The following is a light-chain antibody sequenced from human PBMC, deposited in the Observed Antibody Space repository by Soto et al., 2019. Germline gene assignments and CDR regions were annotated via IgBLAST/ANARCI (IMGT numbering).Light chain of an antibody. V-gene: IGKV3D-15*01. CDR2: GAS. CDR1: QSVSGN. J-gene: IGKJ1*01. Sequence: EIVMTQSPATLSVSPGERATLSCRASQSVSGNLAWYQQKPGQAPRLLIDGASTRATGIPDRFSGSGSGTEFTLTISSLQSEDFAVYYCQQYNNWPPTFGQGTKVEIK. CDR3: QQYNNWPPT.